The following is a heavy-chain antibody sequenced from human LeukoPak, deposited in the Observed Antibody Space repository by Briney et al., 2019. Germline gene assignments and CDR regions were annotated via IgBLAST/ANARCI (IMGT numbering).Heavy chain of an antibody. D-gene: IGHD4-23*01. CDR3: ARRPGGNSYYFNF. J-gene: IGHJ4*02. Sequence: SETLSLTCTVSGDSVTSRTYYWVWIRQPPGKGLEWIGSLYYSGNTYYNPSLKSRVTISVDTSKNQFSLELTSVTAADTAVYYCARRPGGNSYYFNFWGQGTLVTVPS. V-gene: IGHV4-39*01. CDR2: LYYSGNT. CDR1: GDSVTSRTYY.